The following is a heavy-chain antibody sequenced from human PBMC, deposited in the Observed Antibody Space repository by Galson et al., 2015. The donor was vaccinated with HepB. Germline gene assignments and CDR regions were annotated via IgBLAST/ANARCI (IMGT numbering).Heavy chain of an antibody. Sequence: SVKVSCKASGYTFTSYGISWVRQAPGQGLEWMGWISAYNDNTNYAQKLQGRVTMTTDTSTSTAYMELRSLRSDDTAVYYCAREAVVPGRFDIWGQGTMVTVSS. V-gene: IGHV1-18*04. D-gene: IGHD2-2*01. J-gene: IGHJ3*02. CDR1: GYTFTSYG. CDR2: ISAYNDNT. CDR3: AREAVVPGRFDI.